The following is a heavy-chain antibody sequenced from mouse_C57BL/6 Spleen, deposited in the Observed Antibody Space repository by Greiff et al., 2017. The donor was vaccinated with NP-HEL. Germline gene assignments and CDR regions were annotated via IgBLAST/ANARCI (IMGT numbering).Heavy chain of an antibody. CDR3: ARQERDYAMDY. Sequence: EVKLVESGGGLVKPGGSLKLSCAASGFTFSDYGMHWVRQAPEKGLEWVAYISSGSSTIYYADTVKGRFTISRDNAKNTLFLRMTSLRSEDTAMYYCARQERDYAMDYWGQGTSVTVSS. J-gene: IGHJ4*01. CDR2: ISSGSSTI. V-gene: IGHV5-17*01. CDR1: GFTFSDYG.